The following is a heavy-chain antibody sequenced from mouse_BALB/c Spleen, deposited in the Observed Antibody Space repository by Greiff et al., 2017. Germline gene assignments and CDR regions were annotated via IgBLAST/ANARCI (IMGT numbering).Heavy chain of an antibody. CDR2: IWGDGST. CDR1: GFSLTGYG. CDR3: ARDGSYGYHYYAMDY. V-gene: IGHV2-6-7*01. Sequence: VHLVESGPGLVAPSQSLSITCTVSGFSLTGYGVNWVRQPPGKGLEWLGMIWGDGSTDYNSALKSRLSISKDNSKSQVFLKMNSLQTDDTARYYCARDGSYGYHYYAMDYWGQGTSVTVSS. J-gene: IGHJ4*01. D-gene: IGHD2-2*01.